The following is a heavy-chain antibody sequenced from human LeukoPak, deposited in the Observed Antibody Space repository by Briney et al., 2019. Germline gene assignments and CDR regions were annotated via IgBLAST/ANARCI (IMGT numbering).Heavy chain of an antibody. V-gene: IGHV3-66*01. CDR1: GFTVSSNY. CDR3: ARELRNALDI. J-gene: IGHJ3*02. CDR2: IHTGGTT. Sequence: PGGSLRLSCAASGFTVSSNYMNWVRQAPGKGLEWVSVIHTGGTTYYADSVKGKFTISRDNSKNTLYLQMDSLRAEDTAVYYCARELRNALDIWGQGTTVTVSS.